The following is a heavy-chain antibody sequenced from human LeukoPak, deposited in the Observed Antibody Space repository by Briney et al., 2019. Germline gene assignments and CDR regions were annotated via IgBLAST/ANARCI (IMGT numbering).Heavy chain of an antibody. CDR1: GGSISSSSYS. V-gene: IGHV4-39*01. CDR2: IYYSGST. Sequence: SETLSLTCTVSGGSISSSSYSWGWIRQPPGKGLEWIGSIYYSGSTYYNPSLKSRVTISVDTSKNQFSLKLSSVTAADTAVYYCARPHGSGSYYQNWFDPWGQGTLVTVSS. D-gene: IGHD3-10*01. J-gene: IGHJ5*02. CDR3: ARPHGSGSYYQNWFDP.